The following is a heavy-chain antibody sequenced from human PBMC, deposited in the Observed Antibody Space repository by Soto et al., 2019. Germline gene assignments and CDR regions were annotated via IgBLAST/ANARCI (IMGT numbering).Heavy chain of an antibody. CDR3: ASVDTAISYYYYGMDV. D-gene: IGHD5-18*01. V-gene: IGHV1-69*12. Sequence: QVQLVQSGAEVKKPGSSVKVSCKASGGTFSSYAISWVRQAPGQGLEWMGGIIPIFGTANYAQKFQGRVTITEDESTRTAYMELRSLRSEDTAVYYCASVDTAISYYYYGMDVWGQGTTVTVSS. J-gene: IGHJ6*02. CDR1: GGTFSSYA. CDR2: IIPIFGTA.